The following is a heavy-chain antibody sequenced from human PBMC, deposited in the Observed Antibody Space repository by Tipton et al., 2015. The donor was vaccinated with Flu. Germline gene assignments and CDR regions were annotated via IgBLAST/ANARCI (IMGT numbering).Heavy chain of an antibody. Sequence: QLVQSGGGVVQPGGSLRLSCAASGFTFNSNYMTWVRQAPGKGLEWVSVIYSDGTTYYADSVKGRFTISRENVKNSLHLQMNGLRAGDTAVYYCARGPLPDSNWYNGLDVWGQGTTVTVFS. V-gene: IGHV3-66*01. CDR1: GFTFNSNY. J-gene: IGHJ6*02. CDR3: ARGPLPDSNWYNGLDV. CDR2: IYSDGTT. D-gene: IGHD6-13*01.